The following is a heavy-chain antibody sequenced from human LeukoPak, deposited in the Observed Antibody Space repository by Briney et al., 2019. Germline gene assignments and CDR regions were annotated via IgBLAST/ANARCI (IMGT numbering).Heavy chain of an antibody. CDR1: GFTFSSYG. D-gene: IGHD3-10*01. CDR2: IWYDGSNK. Sequence: GGSLRLSXAASGFTFSSYGMHWVRQAPGKGLEWVAVIWYDGSNKYYADSVKGRFTISRDNSKNTLYLQMNSLRAEDTAVYYCAKDDGSGSYYNVRFDYWGQGTLVTVSS. CDR3: AKDDGSGSYYNVRFDY. J-gene: IGHJ4*02. V-gene: IGHV3-33*06.